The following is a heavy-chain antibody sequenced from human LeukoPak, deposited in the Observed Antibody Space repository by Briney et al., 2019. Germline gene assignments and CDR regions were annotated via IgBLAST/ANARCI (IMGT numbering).Heavy chain of an antibody. CDR2: IIPIFGTA. D-gene: IGHD2-2*01. Sequence: SVKVSCKASGGTSSSYAISWVRQAPGQGLEWMGGIIPIFGTANYAQKFQGRVTITTDESTSTAYMELSSLRSEDTAVYYCARDFPIYCSSTSCYRSGWFDPWGQRTLVTVSS. CDR1: GGTSSSYA. V-gene: IGHV1-69*05. J-gene: IGHJ5*02. CDR3: ARDFPIYCSSTSCYRSGWFDP.